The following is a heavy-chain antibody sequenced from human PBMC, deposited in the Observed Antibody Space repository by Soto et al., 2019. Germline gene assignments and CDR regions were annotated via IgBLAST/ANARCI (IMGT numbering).Heavy chain of an antibody. Sequence: SETLSLTCTVSGGSISSGGYYWSWIRQHPGKGLEWIGYIYYSGSTYYNPSLKSRVTISVDTSKNQFSLKLSSVTAADTAVYYCARDWQQLAPYYYYGMDVWGQGTTVTVSS. CDR1: GGSISSGGYY. D-gene: IGHD6-13*01. J-gene: IGHJ6*02. V-gene: IGHV4-31*03. CDR3: ARDWQQLAPYYYYGMDV. CDR2: IYYSGST.